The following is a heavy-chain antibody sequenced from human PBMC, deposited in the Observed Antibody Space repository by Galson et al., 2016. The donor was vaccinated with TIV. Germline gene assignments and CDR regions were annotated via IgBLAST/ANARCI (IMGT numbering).Heavy chain of an antibody. CDR3: ARGGVGRHNTSCYAT. V-gene: IGHV4-34*01. CDR2: INQSGST. D-gene: IGHD2-2*01. Sequence: SLTCTVYGGSFSGFYWSWIRQSPGKGLEWIGEINQSGSTNYNPSLKSRVTMSVDTSKHEFSLRVRSVTAADTAVYYCARGGVGRHNTSCYATWGQGILVTVSP. CDR1: GGSFSGFY. J-gene: IGHJ5*02.